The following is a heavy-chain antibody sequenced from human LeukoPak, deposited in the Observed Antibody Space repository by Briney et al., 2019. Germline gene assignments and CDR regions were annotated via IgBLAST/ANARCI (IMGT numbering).Heavy chain of an antibody. J-gene: IGHJ4*02. CDR1: GGSFSGYY. Sequence: SETLSLTCAVYGGSFSGYYWSLIRQPPGKGLEWIGEINHSGSTNYNPSLKSRVTISVATSKNQFSLQLNSVTPEDTAVYYCARDLPGYSSSWPRFDYWGQGTLVTVSS. CDR3: ARDLPGYSSSWPRFDY. D-gene: IGHD6-13*01. V-gene: IGHV4-34*01. CDR2: INHSGST.